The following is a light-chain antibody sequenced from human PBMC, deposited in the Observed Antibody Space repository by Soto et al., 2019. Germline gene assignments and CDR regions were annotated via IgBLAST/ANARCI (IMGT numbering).Light chain of an antibody. V-gene: IGKV3-15*01. CDR2: YAS. CDR3: QQYNNWPIT. Sequence: EKFMSQSPATLSVSPGERVTLSCRASQNIHNHMSWFLQKPGQTPRLLIYYASTRATGIPARFSGSGSVKEFTLTISSVQSEDSAVYYCQQYNNWPITFGQGTRLEIK. CDR1: QNIHNH. J-gene: IGKJ5*01.